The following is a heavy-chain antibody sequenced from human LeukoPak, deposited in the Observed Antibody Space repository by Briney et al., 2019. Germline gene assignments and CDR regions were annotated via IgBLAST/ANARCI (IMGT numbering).Heavy chain of an antibody. Sequence: GGSLRLSCEASGFTFSDYYMNWIRQAPGKGLEWVSYISSSGNTIYYADSVKGRLTISRDNAKNSLYLQMNSLSAEDTAVYYCAKDVDVVAPNPLDYWGQGTLVTVSS. V-gene: IGHV3-11*01. CDR2: ISSSGNTI. CDR1: GFTFSDYY. J-gene: IGHJ4*02. CDR3: AKDVDVVAPNPLDY. D-gene: IGHD5-12*01.